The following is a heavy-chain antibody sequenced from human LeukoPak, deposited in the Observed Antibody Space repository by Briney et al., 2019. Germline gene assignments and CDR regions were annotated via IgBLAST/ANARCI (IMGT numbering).Heavy chain of an antibody. D-gene: IGHD5-24*01. Sequence: GGSLRLSCAASGFSFSTYAMHWVRQAPGKGLEWVAVIWSDGSKQYYADSLKGRFTISRDNSKNTLYLQMNSLRAEDTAVFYCVRDESRGGYNYAFDIWGQGTMVTVSS. CDR3: VRDESRGGYNYAFDI. J-gene: IGHJ3*02. V-gene: IGHV3-33*08. CDR1: GFSFSTYA. CDR2: IWSDGSKQ.